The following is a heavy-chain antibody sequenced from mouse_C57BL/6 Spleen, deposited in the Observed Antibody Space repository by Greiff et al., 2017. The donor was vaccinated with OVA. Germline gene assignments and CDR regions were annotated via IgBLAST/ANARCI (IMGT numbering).Heavy chain of an antibody. CDR3: ARSPPFYDGYYVDWYFDV. CDR2: IYPRSGNT. Sequence: VQLQQSGAELARPGASVKLSCKASGYTFTSYGISWVKQRTGQGLEWIGEIYPRSGNTYYNEKFKGKATLTADKSSSTAYMELRSLTSEDSAVYFCARSPPFYDGYYVDWYFDVWGTGTTVTVSS. V-gene: IGHV1-81*01. D-gene: IGHD2-3*01. CDR1: GYTFTSYG. J-gene: IGHJ1*03.